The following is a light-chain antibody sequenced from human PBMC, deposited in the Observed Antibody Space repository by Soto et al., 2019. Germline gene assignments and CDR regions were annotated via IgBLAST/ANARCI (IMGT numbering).Light chain of an antibody. V-gene: IGKV1-27*01. Sequence: DIQMTQSPSSLSASVGDRVTITCRASQGISKYLACYQRKPGKVPDLLISSASTLQSGAPSRFSGSGSGTDFTPTISSLQPEDVATYYCQKYNIAPSWTFGQGTKVEIK. CDR3: QKYNIAPSWT. CDR1: QGISKY. CDR2: SAS. J-gene: IGKJ1*01.